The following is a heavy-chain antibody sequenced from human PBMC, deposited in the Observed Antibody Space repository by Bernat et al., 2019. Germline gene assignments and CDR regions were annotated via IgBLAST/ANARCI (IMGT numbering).Heavy chain of an antibody. Sequence: EVRLVESGGGLVKPGGSLRLSCAASGFTFSSYTMNWVHQAPGNGLEWVSSISSGSGYIYYADSVRGRFTISRDNAKNLLYLQMNSLRAEDTAVYYCARPSGSSGYWGQGTLVTVSS. CDR2: ISSGSGYI. D-gene: IGHD3-10*01. V-gene: IGHV3-21*02. J-gene: IGHJ4*02. CDR3: ARPSGSSGY. CDR1: GFTFSSYT.